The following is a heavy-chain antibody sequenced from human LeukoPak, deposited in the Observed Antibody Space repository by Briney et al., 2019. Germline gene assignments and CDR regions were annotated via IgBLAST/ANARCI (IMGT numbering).Heavy chain of an antibody. CDR3: ARAHYYYDSREYYFDY. CDR2: FDPEDGET. D-gene: IGHD3-22*01. CDR1: GYTLTELS. V-gene: IGHV1-24*01. J-gene: IGHJ4*02. Sequence: GASVKVSCKVSGYTLTELSMHWVRQAPGKGLEWMGGFDPEDGETIYAQKFQGRVTMTEDTSTDTAYMELSSLRSEDTAVYYCARAHYYYDSREYYFDYWGQGTLVTVSS.